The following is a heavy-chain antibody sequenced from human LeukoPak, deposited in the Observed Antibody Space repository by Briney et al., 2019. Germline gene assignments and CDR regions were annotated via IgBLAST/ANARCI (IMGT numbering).Heavy chain of an antibody. V-gene: IGHV4-59*01. J-gene: IGHJ6*02. Sequence: PSETLSLTCTVSGGSMSSYYWSWTRQPPGKGLEWIGYISYSGSTNYNPSLKSRVTISVDTSKNHFSLKLSSVTAADTAVHYCARDRRYYDTSGTVYYDAMDVWGQGTTVAVSS. CDR1: GGSMSSYY. D-gene: IGHD3-22*01. CDR2: ISYSGST. CDR3: ARDRRYYDTSGTVYYDAMDV.